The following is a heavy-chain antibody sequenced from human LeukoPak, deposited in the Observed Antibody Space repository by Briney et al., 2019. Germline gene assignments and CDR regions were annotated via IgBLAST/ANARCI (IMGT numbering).Heavy chain of an antibody. CDR1: GGSISSGANY. D-gene: IGHD3-3*01. Sequence: EASETLSLTCTVSGGSISSGANYWSWIRQHPGRGLEWSGYLYYSGSTNYNPSLKSRVTISVDTSKNQFSLKLSSVTAADTAVYFCARSPVYWGYEDFWSGYSNWFDPWGQGTLVTVSS. CDR3: ARSPVYWGYEDFWSGYSNWFDP. V-gene: IGHV4-61*08. CDR2: LYYSGST. J-gene: IGHJ5*02.